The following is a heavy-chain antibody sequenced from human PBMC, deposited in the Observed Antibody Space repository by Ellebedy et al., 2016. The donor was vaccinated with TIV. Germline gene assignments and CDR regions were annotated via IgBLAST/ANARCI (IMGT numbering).Heavy chain of an antibody. CDR2: ISSSGSTI. V-gene: IGHV3-11*01. Sequence: GESLKISXAASGFTFSDYYMSWIRQAPGKGLEWVSYISSSGSTIYYADSVKGRFTISRDNAKNSLYLQMNSLRAEDTAVYYCARVTEVSGWDYYYYYMDVWGKGTTVTVSS. CDR1: GFTFSDYY. CDR3: ARVTEVSGWDYYYYYMDV. D-gene: IGHD6-19*01. J-gene: IGHJ6*03.